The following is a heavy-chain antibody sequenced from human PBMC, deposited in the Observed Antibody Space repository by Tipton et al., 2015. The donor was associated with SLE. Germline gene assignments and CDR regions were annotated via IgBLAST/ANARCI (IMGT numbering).Heavy chain of an antibody. CDR3: ARQGIWFGELFPEYFQH. D-gene: IGHD3-10*01. V-gene: IGHV5-51*01. CDR1: GYSFTSYW. J-gene: IGHJ1*01. CDR2: IYPGDSDT. Sequence: VQLVQSGAEVRKPGESLKISCKGSGYSFTSYWIGWVRQMPGKGLEWMGIIYPGDSDTGYSPSFQGQVTIPADMPISTAYLQWSSLKASGAALYYCARQGIWFGELFPEYFQHWGQGPLVTVSS.